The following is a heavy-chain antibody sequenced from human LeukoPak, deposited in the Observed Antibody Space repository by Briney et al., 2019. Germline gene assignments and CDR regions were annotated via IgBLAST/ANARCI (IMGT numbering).Heavy chain of an antibody. V-gene: IGHV4-4*07. Sequence: PSGTLSLTCIVSGGSITSHHWSWIRQLAGKGLEWIGQIKTDGNTNYNPSLDSRVAISVDTSRNRCSLELTAVTVADTAIYYCAGRDEGTGWSFDYWGRGALVTVSS. CDR2: IKTDGNT. J-gene: IGHJ4*02. CDR3: AGRDEGTGWSFDY. D-gene: IGHD6-19*01. CDR1: GGSITSHH.